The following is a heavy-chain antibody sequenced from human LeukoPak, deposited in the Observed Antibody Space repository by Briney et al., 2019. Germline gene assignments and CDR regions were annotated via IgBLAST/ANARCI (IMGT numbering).Heavy chain of an antibody. D-gene: IGHD3-10*01. CDR2: ISYDGSNK. Sequence: HPGRSLRLSCAASGFTFSSYGMHWVRQAPGKGLERVAVISYDGSNKYYADSVKGRFTISRDNSKNTLYLQMNSLRAEDTAVYYCAKDAPLRGSGSYFPDYWGQGTLVTVSS. J-gene: IGHJ4*02. V-gene: IGHV3-30*18. CDR1: GFTFSSYG. CDR3: AKDAPLRGSGSYFPDY.